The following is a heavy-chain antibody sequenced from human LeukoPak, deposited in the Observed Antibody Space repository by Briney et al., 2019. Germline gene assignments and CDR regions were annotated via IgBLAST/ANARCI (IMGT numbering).Heavy chain of an antibody. CDR2: IHPSGST. V-gene: IGHV4-34*01. CDR3: ARGGDAHKGGNY. Sequence: SETLSLTCAVYGGSFSGHYWSWTRRPPGKGLEWIGEIHPSGSTSYNPSLKSRVTISVDTSKNQLSLKLSSVTAADTAVYFCARGGDAHKGGNYWGQGTLVTVSS. CDR1: GGSFSGHY. D-gene: IGHD5-24*01. J-gene: IGHJ4*02.